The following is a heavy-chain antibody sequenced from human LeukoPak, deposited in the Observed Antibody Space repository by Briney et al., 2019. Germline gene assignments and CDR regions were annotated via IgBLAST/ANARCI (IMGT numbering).Heavy chain of an antibody. CDR1: GYSFTDKY. D-gene: IGHD5-12*01. V-gene: IGHV1-8*02. Sequence: ASVKVSCKASGYSFTDKYMHWVRQAPGQGLEWMGWMNPNSGNTGYTQKFQGRVTMTRNTSISTAYMELSSLRSEDTAVYYCARGERGYSGYDFDYWGQGTLVTVSS. J-gene: IGHJ4*02. CDR3: ARGERGYSGYDFDY. CDR2: MNPNSGNT.